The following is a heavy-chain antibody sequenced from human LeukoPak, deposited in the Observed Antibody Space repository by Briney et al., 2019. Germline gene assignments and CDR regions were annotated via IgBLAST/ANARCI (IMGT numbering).Heavy chain of an antibody. CDR1: GLTFSSYS. D-gene: IGHD6-19*01. V-gene: IGHV3-21*01. J-gene: IGHJ5*02. Sequence: GGSLRLSCAASGLTFSSYSMNWVRQAPGKGLEWVSSISSSSSYIYYADSVKGRFTISRDNAKNSLYLQMNSLRAEDTAVYYCARDLGIAVAAWGQGTLVTVSS. CDR3: ARDLGIAVAA. CDR2: ISSSSSYI.